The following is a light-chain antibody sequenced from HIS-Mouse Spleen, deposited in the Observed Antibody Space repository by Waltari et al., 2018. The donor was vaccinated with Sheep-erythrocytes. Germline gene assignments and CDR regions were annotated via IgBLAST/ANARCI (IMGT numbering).Light chain of an antibody. CDR2: DDS. J-gene: IGLJ2*01. CDR1: NLGRKS. V-gene: IGLV3-21*02. CDR3: QVWDSSSDHVV. Sequence: SYVLTQPPSVSVAPGQTARLTCGGNNLGRKSVHWDQQKPGQAPVLVVYDDSDRPSGIPERFSGSNSGNTATLTISRVEAGDEADYYCQVWDSSSDHVVFGGGTKLTVL.